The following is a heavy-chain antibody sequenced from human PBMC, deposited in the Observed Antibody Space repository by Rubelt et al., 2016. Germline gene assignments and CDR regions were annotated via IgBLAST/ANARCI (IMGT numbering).Heavy chain of an antibody. J-gene: IGHJ3*02. D-gene: IGHD5-18*01. CDR3: TGDQSGYSVGWGAFDI. V-gene: IGHV4-59*01. Sequence: IYYSGSTNYNPSLKSRVTISVDTSKNQFSLKLSSVTAADTAVFYCTGDQSGYSVGWGAFDIWGQGTMVTVSS. CDR2: IYYSGST.